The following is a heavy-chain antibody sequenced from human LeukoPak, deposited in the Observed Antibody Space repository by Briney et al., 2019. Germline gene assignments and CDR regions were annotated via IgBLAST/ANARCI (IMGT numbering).Heavy chain of an antibody. V-gene: IGHV4-4*02. CDR1: GGSISSSNW. Sequence: SGTLSLTCAVSGGSISSSNWWSWVRQPPGKGLEWIGEIYHSGSTNYNPSLKSRVTISVDKSKNQFSLKLSSVTAADTAVYYCARDGYSSSWYTQGWFDPWGQGTLVTVSS. D-gene: IGHD6-13*01. J-gene: IGHJ5*02. CDR3: ARDGYSSSWYTQGWFDP. CDR2: IYHSGST.